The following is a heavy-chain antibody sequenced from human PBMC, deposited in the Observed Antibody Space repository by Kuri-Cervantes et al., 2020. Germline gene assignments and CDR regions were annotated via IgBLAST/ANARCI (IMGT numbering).Heavy chain of an antibody. D-gene: IGHD2-21*02. Sequence: GGSLRLSCAASGFTFDDYAMHWVRQAPGKGLEWVSGISWNSGSIGYADSVKGRFTISRDNAKNSLYLQMNSLRAEDTAVYYCARQAYCGGDCTDDAFDIWGQGTMVTVSS. J-gene: IGHJ3*02. CDR3: ARQAYCGGDCTDDAFDI. CDR2: ISWNSGSI. V-gene: IGHV3-9*01. CDR1: GFTFDDYA.